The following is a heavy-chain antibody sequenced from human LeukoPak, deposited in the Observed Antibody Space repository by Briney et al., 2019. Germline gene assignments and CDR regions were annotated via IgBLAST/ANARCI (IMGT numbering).Heavy chain of an antibody. CDR2: IISTSDTI. CDR1: GFTFSGYS. CDR3: ARADLAAAVGFDY. V-gene: IGHV3-48*02. Sequence: PGGSLRLSCVASGFTFSGYSMNWVRQAPGKGLEWVSYIISTSDTIYYADSVKGRFTVSRDNAKNSLYLQMNSVRDEDTAVYYCARADLAAAVGFDYWGQGTLVTVSS. D-gene: IGHD6-13*01. J-gene: IGHJ4*02.